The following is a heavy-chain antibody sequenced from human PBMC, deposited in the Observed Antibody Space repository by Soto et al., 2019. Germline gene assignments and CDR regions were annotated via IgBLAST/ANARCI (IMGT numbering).Heavy chain of an antibody. D-gene: IGHD4-17*01. CDR3: ARRKGGDYGHYFDY. CDR1: GGSISTNY. V-gene: IGHV4-4*09. J-gene: IGHJ4*02. CDR2: IYSSGST. Sequence: QVQLQESGPGLVKPSETLSLTCTVSGGSISTNYWSWIRQPPGKGLEWIGYIYSSGSTNYNPSLESRVIISVDTSKNQFSLNLSYVTATDTAIYYCARRKGGDYGHYFDYWGQGTLVTVSS.